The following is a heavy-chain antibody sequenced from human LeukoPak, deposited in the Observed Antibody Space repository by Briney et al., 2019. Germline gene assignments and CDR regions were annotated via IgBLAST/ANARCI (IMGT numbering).Heavy chain of an antibody. V-gene: IGHV1-18*01. CDR1: GYTLTSYG. CDR2: ISAYNGNT. J-gene: IGHJ4*02. CDR3: ARDGATVVTPGVLGY. D-gene: IGHD4-23*01. Sequence: ASVKVSCKASGYTLTSYGISWVRQAPGQGLEWMGWISAYNGNTNYAQKLQGRVTMTTDTSTSTAYMELRSLRSDDTAVYYCARDGATVVTPGVLGYWGQGTLVTVSS.